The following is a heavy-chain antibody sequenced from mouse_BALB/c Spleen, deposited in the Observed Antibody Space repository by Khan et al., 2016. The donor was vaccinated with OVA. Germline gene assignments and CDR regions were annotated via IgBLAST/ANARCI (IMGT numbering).Heavy chain of an antibody. CDR2: ISHGGSSV. CDR1: GFTFSSYT. J-gene: IGHJ4*01. Sequence: EVELVVSGGGLVQPGGSLKLSCAASGFTFSSYTMSWVRQTPDKRLEWVAFISHGGSSVYYPDTVKGRFTSSRDNAKNTLYLQMSSLKAEDTAMYYCTRPSTTQYDYGMDYWGQGTSVIVSS. CDR3: TRPSTTQYDYGMDY. D-gene: IGHD1-1*01. V-gene: IGHV5-12-2*01.